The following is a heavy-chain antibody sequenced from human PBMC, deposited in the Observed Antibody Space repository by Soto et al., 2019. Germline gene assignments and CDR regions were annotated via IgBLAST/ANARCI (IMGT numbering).Heavy chain of an antibody. CDR2: ISGSDGST. J-gene: IGHJ4*02. D-gene: IGHD6-13*01. V-gene: IGHV3-23*01. CDR3: ARRSSSWYFDY. Sequence: EVQLLESGGGLVQPGGSLRLSCAASGFTFSSYAMNWVRQAPGKGLEWVSVISGSDGSTYYADSVKGRFTISRDNSKNPLNLQRNSLRAEYSSVYYCARRSSSWYFDYWGQGTLVTVSS. CDR1: GFTFSSYA.